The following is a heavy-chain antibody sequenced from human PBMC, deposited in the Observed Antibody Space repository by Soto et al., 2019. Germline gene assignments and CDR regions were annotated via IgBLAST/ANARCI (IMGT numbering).Heavy chain of an antibody. CDR2: MQHTGNT. CDR1: GASIRSYH. V-gene: IGHV4-4*07. CDR3: AKGVSSRRWFDP. J-gene: IGHJ5*02. Sequence: QVQLQESGPGLVKPSETLSLTCAVSGASIRSYHWSWIRQPAGKGLEWIGRMQHTGNTNYNPSLSSRVTMSVDSPKKQTPLKMTTVTAADSAVYFCAKGVSSRRWFDPWGQGILVIVSS.